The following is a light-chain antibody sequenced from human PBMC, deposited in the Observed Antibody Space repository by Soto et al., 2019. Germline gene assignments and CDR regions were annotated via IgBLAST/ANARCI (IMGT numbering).Light chain of an antibody. CDR1: QSVISSS. CDR3: QQFNSYPPLT. CDR2: GAS. V-gene: IGKV3-20*01. Sequence: PGERATLSCRASQSVISSSLAWYQQKPGQAPRLLIYGASRRATGIPDRFSGSGSGTDFTLTISSLQPEDFATYYCQQFNSYPPLTFGGGTKV. J-gene: IGKJ4*01.